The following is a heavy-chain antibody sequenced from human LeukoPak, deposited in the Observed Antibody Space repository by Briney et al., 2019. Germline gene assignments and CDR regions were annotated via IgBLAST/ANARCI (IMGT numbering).Heavy chain of an antibody. CDR3: ARGGDSLHY. CDR1: GFTFSSFG. Sequence: GRSLRLSCAASGFTFSSFGMHWVRQPPGKGLGWVSLISFDGGHEFYADSVKDRFTISRDNSKNMLYLQMNSLRAEDTAVYYCARGGDSLHYWGQGTLVTVSS. D-gene: IGHD3-10*01. V-gene: IGHV3-30*03. J-gene: IGHJ4*02. CDR2: ISFDGGHE.